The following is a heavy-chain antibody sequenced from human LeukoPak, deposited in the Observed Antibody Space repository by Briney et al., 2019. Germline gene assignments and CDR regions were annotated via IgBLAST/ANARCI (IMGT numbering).Heavy chain of an antibody. D-gene: IGHD2-2*01. CDR3: AKGVQLSWDCSNTSCYGWFDP. J-gene: IGHJ5*02. CDR2: ISGSGGST. V-gene: IGHV3-23*01. CDR1: GFTFSSYA. Sequence: GESLRLSCAASGFTFSSYAMSWVRQAPGKGLEWVSIISGSGGSTYYADSVKGRFTISRENSKNTLYLQVNSLRAEDTAVYYCAKGVQLSWDCSNTSCYGWFDPWGQGTLVTVSS.